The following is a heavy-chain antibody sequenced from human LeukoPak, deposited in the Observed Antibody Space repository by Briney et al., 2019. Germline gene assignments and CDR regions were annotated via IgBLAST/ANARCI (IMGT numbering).Heavy chain of an antibody. Sequence: PSETLSLTCTVSGGSISSGGYYWSWLRQLPGKGLEWIGYIYSSGITHYNPSVKSRLTISVDTSKNQFSLDLSSVTAADTAVYFCARNNFGDFLELAYWGQGTLVTVSS. D-gene: IGHD2-21*02. CDR1: GGSISSGGYY. CDR2: IYSSGIT. CDR3: ARNNFGDFLELAY. J-gene: IGHJ4*02. V-gene: IGHV4-31*03.